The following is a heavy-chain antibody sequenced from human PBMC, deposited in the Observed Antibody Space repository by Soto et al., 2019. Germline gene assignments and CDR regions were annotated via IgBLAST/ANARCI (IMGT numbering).Heavy chain of an antibody. V-gene: IGHV3-7*03. J-gene: IGHJ4*02. Sequence: VGSLRLSCAASGFTFSSYWMSWVRQAPGKGLAWVADIKQDGTEKYYVDSVKGRFTISRDNAKNSLYLQMNSLRAEDTAVYYCARDKYYDFWIGYSNYYFDYWGQGALVTVSS. CDR3: ARDKYYDFWIGYSNYYFDY. CDR1: GFTFSSYW. D-gene: IGHD3-3*01. CDR2: IKQDGTEK.